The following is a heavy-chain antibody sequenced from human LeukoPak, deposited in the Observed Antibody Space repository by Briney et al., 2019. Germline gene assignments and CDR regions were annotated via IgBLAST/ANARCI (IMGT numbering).Heavy chain of an antibody. CDR2: ISSASGSI. D-gene: IGHD2-2*01. Sequence: KPSETLSLTCTVSGGSISSSSYYWGWIRQPPGKGLEWVSYISSASGSIYYADSVKGRFTISRDNAKNSLFLQMNSLRAEDTAVYYCARLPAYCSSTSCYYDYWGQGTLVTVSS. J-gene: IGHJ4*02. V-gene: IGHV3-11*04. CDR1: GGSISSSSYY. CDR3: ARLPAYCSSTSCYYDY.